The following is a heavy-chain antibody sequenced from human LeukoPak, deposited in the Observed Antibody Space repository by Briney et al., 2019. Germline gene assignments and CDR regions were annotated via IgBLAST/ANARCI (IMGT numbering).Heavy chain of an antibody. CDR3: ANVIIAAAGYEYFQY. J-gene: IGHJ1*01. D-gene: IGHD5-18*01. CDR1: GFTFSSYE. V-gene: IGHV3-23*01. Sequence: PGGSLRLSCAASGFTFSSYEMNWVRQAPGKGLEWVSAIRSSGDRTFYADCVKGRFTISRDNSKNTLYLQMNRLTVEDTAVYYCANVIIAAAGYEYFQYWGQGTLVSVSS. CDR2: IRSSGDRT.